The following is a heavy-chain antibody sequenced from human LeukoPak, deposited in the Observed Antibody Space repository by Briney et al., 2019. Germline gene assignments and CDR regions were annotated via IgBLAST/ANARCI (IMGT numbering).Heavy chain of an antibody. CDR2: MYTSGST. J-gene: IGHJ6*02. Sequence: SETLSLTCTVSGASITSYSWSWIRQPPGRALEWIGHMYTSGSTNYNPSPKSRVTISVDTSKNQSSLNLPSVTAADTAVYYCARRAGGDSSFEGMDVWGQGTTVTVSS. CDR3: ARRAGGDSSFEGMDV. CDR1: GASITSYS. V-gene: IGHV4-4*08. D-gene: IGHD6-6*01.